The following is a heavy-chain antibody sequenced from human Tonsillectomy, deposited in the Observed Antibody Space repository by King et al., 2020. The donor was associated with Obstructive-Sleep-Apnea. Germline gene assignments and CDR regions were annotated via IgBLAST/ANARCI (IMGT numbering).Heavy chain of an antibody. CDR1: GASFSSYY. V-gene: IGHV4-59*01. J-gene: IGHJ4*02. CDR2: FHDSGST. D-gene: IGHD2-15*01. CDR3: ARDSSYCSGGSCYSADFDY. Sequence: VQLLESGPGLVKPSETLSLTCTVSGASFSSYYWSWIRQPPGKGLEWIGNFHDSGSTNYSPSLKRRVTISVDTSNNQFSLKLSSVTAADTAVYYCARDSSYCSGGSCYSADFDYWGQGTLVTVSS.